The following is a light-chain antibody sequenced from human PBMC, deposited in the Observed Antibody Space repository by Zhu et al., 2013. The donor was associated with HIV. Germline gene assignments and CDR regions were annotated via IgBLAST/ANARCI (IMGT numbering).Light chain of an antibody. V-gene: IGLV2-8*01. J-gene: IGLJ2*01. Sequence: QSALSQPPSASGSPGQSVTISCTGTSRDIGYYNYVSWYQQHPGKAPKLIIYEVTKRPSGVPDRFSGSKSANVASLTVSGLQAEDEADYYCISYAGSRVFVVFGGGTKLTVL. CDR1: SRDIGYYNY. CDR2: EVT. CDR3: ISYAGSRVFVV.